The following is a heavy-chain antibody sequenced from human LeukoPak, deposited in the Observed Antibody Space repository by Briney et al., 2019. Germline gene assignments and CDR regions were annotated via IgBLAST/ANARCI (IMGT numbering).Heavy chain of an antibody. CDR1: GYTFSDYY. D-gene: IGHD2/OR15-2a*01. CDR3: ARLDSSRAFDY. J-gene: IGHJ4*02. CDR2: INPNSGGT. Sequence: ASVKVSCKASGYTFSDYYMHWVRQAPGQGLEWMGWINPNSGGTKYAQKSQGRVTMTRDTSISTVYMELSSLRSDDTAVYYCARLDSSRAFDYWGQGTLVTVSS. V-gene: IGHV1-2*02.